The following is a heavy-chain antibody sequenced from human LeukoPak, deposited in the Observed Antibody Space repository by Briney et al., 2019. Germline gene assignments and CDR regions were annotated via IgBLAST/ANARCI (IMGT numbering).Heavy chain of an antibody. CDR1: GFTFSSYG. J-gene: IGHJ6*02. Sequence: GRSLRLSCAASGFTFSSYGMHWVRQAPGKGLEWVAVIWYDGSNKYYADSVKGRFTISRDNSKNTLYLQMNSLRAEDTAVYYCARGWDSSTHLSNYYYYYGMDVWGQGTTVTVSS. CDR2: IWYDGSNK. D-gene: IGHD6-13*01. CDR3: ARGWDSSTHLSNYYYYYGMDV. V-gene: IGHV3-33*01.